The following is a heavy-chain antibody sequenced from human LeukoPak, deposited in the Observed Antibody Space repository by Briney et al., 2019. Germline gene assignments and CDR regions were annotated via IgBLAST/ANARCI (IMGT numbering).Heavy chain of an antibody. V-gene: IGHV1-69*05. J-gene: IGHJ4*02. D-gene: IGHD6-19*01. CDR1: GGTFSSNA. CDR2: IIPIFGTA. CDR3: AREVYSSGWFLFDY. Sequence: GASVKVSCKASGGTFSSNAISWVRQAPGQGLEWMGRIIPIFGTANYAQKFQGRVTITTDESTSTAYMELSSLRSEDTAVYYCAREVYSSGWFLFDYWGQGTLVTVSS.